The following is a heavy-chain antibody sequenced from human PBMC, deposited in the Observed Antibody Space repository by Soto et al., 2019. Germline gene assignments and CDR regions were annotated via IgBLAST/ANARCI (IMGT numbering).Heavy chain of an antibody. CDR1: GGSISSGDYY. J-gene: IGHJ4*02. D-gene: IGHD3-10*01. Sequence: SETLSLTCTVSGGSISSGDYYWNWIRQPPGKGLEWIGYIHHSGSTYYNPSLQSRLAISVDTSKNQFSLRLKSVTAADTAVYSCARGLPDGEFYFDSWGLGTLVTVSS. CDR2: IHHSGST. V-gene: IGHV4-30-4*01. CDR3: ARGLPDGEFYFDS.